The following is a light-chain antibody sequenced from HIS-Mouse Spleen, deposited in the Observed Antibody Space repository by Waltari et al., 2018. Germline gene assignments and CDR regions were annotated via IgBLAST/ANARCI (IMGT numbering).Light chain of an antibody. J-gene: IGKJ5*01. CDR1: QDISNY. CDR3: QPYDNLPST. Sequence: DIQMHQSPSSLSASVGDRVTITCQASQDISNYFNWYQQKPGKAPKLLIYDASNLETGVPSRFRGSVSGTDFTFTYSSLQPEDNETYYGQPYDNLPSTFGQGTRLAIK. V-gene: IGKV1-33*01. CDR2: DAS.